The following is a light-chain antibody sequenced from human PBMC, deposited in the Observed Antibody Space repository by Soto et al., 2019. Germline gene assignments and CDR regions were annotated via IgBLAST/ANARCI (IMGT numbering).Light chain of an antibody. V-gene: IGKV1-5*01. J-gene: IGKJ4*01. CDR3: QQYYSFLLT. CDR2: DAS. Sequence: DIQMTQSPSTLSASVGDRVTITCRASQSISSWLAWYQQKPGKAPKLLIYDASSLESGVPSRFSGSGSGTEFTLTISSLQPDDFATYYCQQYYSFLLTFGGGTKVEIK. CDR1: QSISSW.